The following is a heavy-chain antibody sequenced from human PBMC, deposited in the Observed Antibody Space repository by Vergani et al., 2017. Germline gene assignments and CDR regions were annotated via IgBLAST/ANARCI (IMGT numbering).Heavy chain of an antibody. CDR2: IYYSGRT. D-gene: IGHD3-3*01. CDR1: GGSISSGGYY. V-gene: IGHV4-31*03. Sequence: QVQLQELGPGLVKPSQTLSLTCTVSGGSISSGGYYWSWIRQHPGKGLEWIGYIYYSGRTYYNPSLKSRVTISVDTSKNQFSLKLSSVTAADTAVYYCARPQRFFAFDIWGQGTMVTVSS. CDR3: ARPQRFFAFDI. J-gene: IGHJ3*02.